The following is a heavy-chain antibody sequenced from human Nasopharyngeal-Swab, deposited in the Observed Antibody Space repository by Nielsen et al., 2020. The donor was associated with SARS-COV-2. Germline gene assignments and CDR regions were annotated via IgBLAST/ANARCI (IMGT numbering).Heavy chain of an antibody. V-gene: IGHV4-34*01. CDR2: INHSGST. D-gene: IGHD6-13*01. CDR1: GGSFGGYY. J-gene: IGHJ4*02. CDR3: ARGIPWGIAAAGESYYFDY. Sequence: SETLSLTCAVYGGSFGGYYWSWIRQPPGKGLEWIGEINHSGSTNYNPSLKSRVTISVDTSKNQFSLKLSSVTAADTAVYYCARGIPWGIAAAGESYYFDYWGQGTLVTVSS.